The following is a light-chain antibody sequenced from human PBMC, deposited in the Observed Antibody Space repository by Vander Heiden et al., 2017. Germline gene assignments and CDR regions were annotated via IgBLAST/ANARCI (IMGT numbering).Light chain of an antibody. V-gene: IGKV2-28*01. CDR3: MQDPQPKYT. Sequence: DIVMPQSPLPLPVTPGEPHSISCRSRQSFLHSNGYNYFDCYLKTPGQSKQLMICLGSNRASGVPERFGGSGSGTDFTLKISRVEAEDVGVYCCMQDPQPKYTFGQGTKLEIK. CDR2: LGS. CDR1: QSFLHSNGYNY. J-gene: IGKJ2*01.